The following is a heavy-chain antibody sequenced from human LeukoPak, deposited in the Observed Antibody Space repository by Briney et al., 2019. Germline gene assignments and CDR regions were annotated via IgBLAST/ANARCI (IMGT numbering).Heavy chain of an antibody. Sequence: GGSLRLSCAASGFTFSSYSMNWVRQAPGKGLEWVSSISSSSSYIYYADSVKGRFTISRDNAKNSLYLQMNSLRAEDTAVYYCARDGEDYSNPRGRWGYYYYYMDVWGKGTTVTVSS. D-gene: IGHD4-11*01. CDR2: ISSSSSYI. CDR1: GFTFSSYS. CDR3: ARDGEDYSNPRGRWGYYYYYMDV. J-gene: IGHJ6*03. V-gene: IGHV3-21*01.